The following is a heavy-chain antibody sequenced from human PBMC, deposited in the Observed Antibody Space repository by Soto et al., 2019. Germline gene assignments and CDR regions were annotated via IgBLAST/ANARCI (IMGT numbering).Heavy chain of an antibody. Sequence: LRLSCAASGFTFSSYSMNWVRQAPGKGLEWVSSISSSSSYIYYADSVKGRFTISRDNAKNSLYLQMNSLRAEDTAVYYCARDRGYDLDYYYGMDVWGQGTTVTVSS. V-gene: IGHV3-21*01. D-gene: IGHD3-3*01. CDR3: ARDRGYDLDYYYGMDV. J-gene: IGHJ6*02. CDR2: ISSSSSYI. CDR1: GFTFSSYS.